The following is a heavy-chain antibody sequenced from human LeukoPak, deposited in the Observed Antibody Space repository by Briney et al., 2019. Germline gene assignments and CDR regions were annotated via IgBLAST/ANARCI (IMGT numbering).Heavy chain of an antibody. J-gene: IGHJ4*02. CDR1: GYTFTSYY. Sequence: ASVKVSCKASGYTFTSYYMHWVRQAPGQGLEWMGIINPSVGSTGYAQKFQGRVTRTRDTSTSTVYMELSSLRSEDTAVYYCARDGYYYDSSGYYLDYWGQGTLVTVSS. V-gene: IGHV1-46*01. CDR2: INPSVGST. CDR3: ARDGYYYDSSGYYLDY. D-gene: IGHD3-22*01.